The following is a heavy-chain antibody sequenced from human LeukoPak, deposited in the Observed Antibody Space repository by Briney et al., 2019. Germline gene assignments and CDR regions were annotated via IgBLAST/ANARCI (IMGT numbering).Heavy chain of an antibody. Sequence: ASVKVSCKASGYTFTSYYMHWVRQAPGQGLEWMGIINPSGGSTSYAQKFQGRVTMTRDMSTSTVYMELSSLRSEDTAVYYCARETYYYDSSGPTPKYYFDYWGQGTLVTVSS. CDR3: ARETYYYDSSGPTPKYYFDY. V-gene: IGHV1-46*01. CDR2: INPSGGST. D-gene: IGHD3-22*01. J-gene: IGHJ4*02. CDR1: GYTFTSYY.